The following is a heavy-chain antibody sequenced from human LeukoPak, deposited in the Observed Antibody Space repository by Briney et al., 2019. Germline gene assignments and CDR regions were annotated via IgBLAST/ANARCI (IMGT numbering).Heavy chain of an antibody. Sequence: PSETLSLTCTVSGGSISSGSYYWSWIRQPAGKGLEWIGRIYTSGSTNYNPSLKSRVTISVDTSKNQFSLKLSSVTAADTAVYYCAREWSLPDYWGQGTLVTVSS. CDR1: GGSISSGSYY. CDR3: AREWSLPDY. CDR2: IYTSGST. V-gene: IGHV4-61*02. D-gene: IGHD2-15*01. J-gene: IGHJ4*02.